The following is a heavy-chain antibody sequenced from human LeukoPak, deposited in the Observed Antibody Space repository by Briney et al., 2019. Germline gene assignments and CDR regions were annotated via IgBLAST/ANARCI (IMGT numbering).Heavy chain of an antibody. CDR1: GFTFSSYG. CDR3: AKDSGYDRAPFDY. CDR2: TWYDGSNK. Sequence: GGSLRLSCAASGFTFSSYGMHWVRQAPGKGLEWVAVTWYDGSNKYYADSVKGRFTISRDNSKNTLYLQMNSLRAEDTSVYYCAKDSGYDRAPFDYWGQGTLVAVSS. V-gene: IGHV3-33*06. D-gene: IGHD5-12*01. J-gene: IGHJ4*02.